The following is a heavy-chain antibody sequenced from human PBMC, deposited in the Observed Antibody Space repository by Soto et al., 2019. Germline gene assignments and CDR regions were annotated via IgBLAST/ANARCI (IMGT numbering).Heavy chain of an antibody. Sequence: EASVKVSCKASGGTFSSYAISWVRQAPGQGLEWMGGIIPIFGTANYAQKFQGRVTITADESTSTAYMELSSLRSEDTAVYYCAREGFYGSGSYSDYWGQGTLVTVSS. CDR1: GGTFSSYA. D-gene: IGHD3-10*01. CDR3: AREGFYGSGSYSDY. V-gene: IGHV1-69*13. CDR2: IIPIFGTA. J-gene: IGHJ4*02.